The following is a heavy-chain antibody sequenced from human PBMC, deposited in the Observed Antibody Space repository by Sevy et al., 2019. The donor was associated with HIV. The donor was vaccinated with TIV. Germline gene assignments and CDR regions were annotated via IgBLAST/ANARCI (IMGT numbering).Heavy chain of an antibody. D-gene: IGHD4-4*01. J-gene: IGHJ6*02. CDR1: GFSFSNFG. Sequence: GGSLILSCIASGFSFSNFGMHWVRQAPGKGLEWVAISSYDGHTNYFGDSVKGRFTISRDNSKNTLYLQMNSLRVQDTAVYYCAKDLLQLTIKELAQDYYYGMDVWGQGTTVTVSS. V-gene: IGHV3-30*18. CDR3: AKDLLQLTIKELAQDYYYGMDV. CDR2: SSYDGHTN.